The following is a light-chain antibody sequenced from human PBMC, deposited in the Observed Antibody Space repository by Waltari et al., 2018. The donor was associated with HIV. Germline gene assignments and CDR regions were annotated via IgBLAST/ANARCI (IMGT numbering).Light chain of an antibody. CDR3: QQYGSSPRT. CDR2: DAS. J-gene: IGKJ2*01. V-gene: IGKV3D-20*01. Sequence: EIVLTQSPATLSLSPGERATLSCAASQCVSSSFLAWYQQKPVLAPRLLIYDASSRATGIPDRFSGSGSGTDFIRTISRLEPEDFAVYYCQQYGSSPRTFGQGTKLEIK. CDR1: QCVSSSF.